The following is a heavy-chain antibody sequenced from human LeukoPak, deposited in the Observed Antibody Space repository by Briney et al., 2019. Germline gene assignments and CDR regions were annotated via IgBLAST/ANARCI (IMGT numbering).Heavy chain of an antibody. V-gene: IGHV3-66*04. CDR3: ARLGSGSTLDC. CDR2: IYSGGST. D-gene: IGHD3-10*01. Sequence: GGSLRLSSAASGFTVSSNYMSWVRQAPGKGLEWVSVIYSGGSTYYADSVKGRFTISRDNSKNTLYLQVNSLRAEDTAVYYCARLGSGSTLDCWGQGILATVSS. CDR1: GFTVSSNY. J-gene: IGHJ4*02.